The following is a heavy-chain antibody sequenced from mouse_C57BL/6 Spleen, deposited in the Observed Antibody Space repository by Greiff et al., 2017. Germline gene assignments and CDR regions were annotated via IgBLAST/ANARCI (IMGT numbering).Heavy chain of an antibody. CDR2: IYPGDGDT. J-gene: IGHJ3*01. CDR1: GYAFSSYW. V-gene: IGHV1-80*01. Sequence: VQLVESGAELVKPGASVKISCKASGYAFSSYWMNWVKQRPGKGLEWIGQIYPGDGDTNYNGKFKGKATLTADKSSSTAYMQLSSLTSEDSAVYYCARGIPYYEGFAYWGQGTLVTVSA. D-gene: IGHD2-10*01. CDR3: ARGIPYYEGFAY.